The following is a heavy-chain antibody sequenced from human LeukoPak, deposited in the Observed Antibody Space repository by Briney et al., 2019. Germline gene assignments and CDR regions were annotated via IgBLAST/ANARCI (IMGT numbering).Heavy chain of an antibody. CDR2: ISSSSSTI. CDR3: ARGGPTVTTSGLFDY. J-gene: IGHJ4*02. Sequence: GGSLRLCCAASGFTFSSYSMNWVRQAPGKGLDWVSYISSSSSTIYYADSVKGRFTISRDNAKNSLYLQMNSLRDEDTAVYYCARGGPTVTTSGLFDYWGQGTLVTVSS. D-gene: IGHD4-17*01. V-gene: IGHV3-48*02. CDR1: GFTFSSYS.